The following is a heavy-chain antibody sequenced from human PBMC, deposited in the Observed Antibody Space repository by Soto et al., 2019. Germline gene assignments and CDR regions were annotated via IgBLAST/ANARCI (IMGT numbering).Heavy chain of an antibody. Sequence: GESLKISCKGSGYSFTSYWIGWVHQMPGKGLEWMGIIYPGDSDTRYSPSFQGQVTISADKSISTAYLQWSSLKASDTAMYYCARRKYCGGDCYSYYYYGMDVWGQGTTVTVSS. D-gene: IGHD2-21*02. CDR3: ARRKYCGGDCYSYYYYGMDV. V-gene: IGHV5-51*07. CDR2: IYPGDSDT. J-gene: IGHJ6*02. CDR1: GYSFTSYW.